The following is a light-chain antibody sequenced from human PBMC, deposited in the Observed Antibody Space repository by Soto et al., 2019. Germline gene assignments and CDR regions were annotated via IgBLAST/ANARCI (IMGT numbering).Light chain of an antibody. CDR1: TGPVTSAHH. J-gene: IGLJ3*02. Sequence: QAVVTQEPSLTVSPGGTVTLTCGSSTGPVTSAHHTHWLQQKPGPAPRTLIYDTTKKHSWTPGRFSGSLLGDKAALTLSGEQHEDEADYYCLVADSGVRGVFGGGTKVTVL. CDR2: DTT. CDR3: LVADSGVRGV. V-gene: IGLV7-46*01.